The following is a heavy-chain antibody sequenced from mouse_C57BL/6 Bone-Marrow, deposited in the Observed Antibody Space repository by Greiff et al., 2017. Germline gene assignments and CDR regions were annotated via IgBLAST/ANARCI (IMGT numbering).Heavy chain of an antibody. Sequence: EVMLVESGGGLVQPGGSMKLSCAASGFTFSDAWMDWVRQSPEKGLEWVAEIRNKANNHATYYAESVKGRFTISRDDSKSSVYLQMNSLRAEDTGIYYCTRSTTVVATPDWFAYWGQGTLVTVSA. CDR2: IRNKANNHAT. J-gene: IGHJ3*01. D-gene: IGHD1-1*01. V-gene: IGHV6-6*01. CDR1: GFTFSDAW. CDR3: TRSTTVVATPDWFAY.